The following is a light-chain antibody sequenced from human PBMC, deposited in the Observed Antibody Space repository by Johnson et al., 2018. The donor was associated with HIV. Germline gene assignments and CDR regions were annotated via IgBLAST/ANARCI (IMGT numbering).Light chain of an antibody. J-gene: IGLJ1*01. V-gene: IGLV1-51*01. CDR1: SSNIGNNY. CDR2: DNT. Sequence: VLSQPPSVSAAPGQKVTISCSGRSSNIGNNYVSWYQHLPGTAPKLLIYDNTKRPPGIPYRFSGSKSATSATLALTGLQTGDEAEYYCGTWDSSLSAYVFGTGTKVTVL. CDR3: GTWDSSLSAYV.